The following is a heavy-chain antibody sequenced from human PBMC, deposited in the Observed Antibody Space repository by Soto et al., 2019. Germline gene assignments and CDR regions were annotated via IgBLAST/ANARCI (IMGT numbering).Heavy chain of an antibody. CDR3: AKSGGDIDGCQETDY. Sequence: VLLLESGGGLVQPGGSLRLSFAASGFTFSSYAMSWVRQAPGKGLEWVSAISGSGGSTYYADSVKGRFTISRDNSKNTLYLQRNSLRAEDTAVYYCAKSGGDIDGCQETDYWGQGTLVTVSS. CDR1: GFTFSSYA. V-gene: IGHV3-23*01. CDR2: ISGSGGST. D-gene: IGHD5-18*01. J-gene: IGHJ4*02.